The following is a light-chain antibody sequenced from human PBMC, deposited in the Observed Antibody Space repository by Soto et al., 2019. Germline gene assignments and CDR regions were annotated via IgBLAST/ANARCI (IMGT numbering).Light chain of an antibody. J-gene: IGKJ4*01. CDR3: MQALQTPLT. Sequence: DMVMTQSPLSLPVTPGWPASISCRSSQSLLHSNGYNYLDWYLQKPGQSPQLLIYLGSNRASGVPDRFSASGSATDFTLKITRVEDEDVGVYYCMQALQTPLTFGGGTKVDIK. CDR1: QSLLHSNGYNY. V-gene: IGKV2-28*01. CDR2: LGS.